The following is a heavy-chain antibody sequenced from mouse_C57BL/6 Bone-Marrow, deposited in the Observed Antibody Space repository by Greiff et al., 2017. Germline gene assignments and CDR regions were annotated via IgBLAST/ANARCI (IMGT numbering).Heavy chain of an antibody. CDR2: FYPGSGRI. D-gene: IGHD2-4*01. CDR1: GYTFTEYT. Sequence: QVQLQQSGAELVKPGASVKLSCKASGYTFTEYTIHWVKQRSGQGLEWIGWFYPGSGRIKYNEKFKDKATLTADKSSSTVYMELSRLTSEDSAVYFCARHPYYDYDLYYAMDYWGQGTSVTVSS. CDR3: ARHPYYDYDLYYAMDY. J-gene: IGHJ4*01. V-gene: IGHV1-62-2*01.